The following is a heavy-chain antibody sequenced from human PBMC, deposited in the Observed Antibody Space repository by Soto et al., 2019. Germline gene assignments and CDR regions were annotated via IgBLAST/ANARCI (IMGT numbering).Heavy chain of an antibody. CDR3: ASSELGAGRHCDGTGCSNTVTKNCMDG. J-gene: IGHJ6*02. CDR2: INHSGNT. D-gene: IGHD4-4*01. V-gene: IGHV4-34*01. Sequence: SETLSLTCAVDGGSVSDYYWTWIRQPPGKGLEWIGEINHSGNTNYNPSLESRVTMSVDTSKNHFSLKVTSVSAADTAVYYCASSELGAGRHCDGTGCSNTVTKNCMDGWGQGTTVTVSS. CDR1: GGSVSDYY.